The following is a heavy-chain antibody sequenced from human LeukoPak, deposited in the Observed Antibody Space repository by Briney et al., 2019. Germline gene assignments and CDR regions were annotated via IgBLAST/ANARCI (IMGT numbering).Heavy chain of an antibody. J-gene: IGHJ4*02. V-gene: IGHV4-59*01. D-gene: IGHD2-21*01. CDR3: ARFAYCCGHCWDYFDY. CDR1: GGSISSYY. CDR2: IYSSGST. Sequence: SETLSLTCTVSGGSISSYYWSWIRQPPGKGLEWIGYIYSSGSTNYNPSLKSRITISVDTSKNQFSLKLSSVPAADPAVYYCARFAYCCGHCWDYFDYWGQGSLVTVSS.